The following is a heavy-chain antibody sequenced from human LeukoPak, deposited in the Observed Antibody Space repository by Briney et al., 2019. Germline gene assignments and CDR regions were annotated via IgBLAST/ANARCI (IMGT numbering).Heavy chain of an antibody. CDR3: ARVKYYDSSGYYSLYYYYYMDV. CDR1: GYTFTSYG. J-gene: IGHJ6*03. D-gene: IGHD3-22*01. V-gene: IGHV1-69*06. Sequence: GASVKVSCKASGYTFTSYGISWVRQAPGQGLEWMGGIIPIFGTANYAQKFQGRVTITADKSTSTAYMELSSLRSEDTAVYYCARVKYYDSSGYYSLYYYYYMDVWGKGTTVTVSS. CDR2: IIPIFGTA.